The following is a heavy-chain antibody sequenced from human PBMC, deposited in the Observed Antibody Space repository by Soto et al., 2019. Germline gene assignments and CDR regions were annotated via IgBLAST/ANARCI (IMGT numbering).Heavy chain of an antibody. J-gene: IGHJ4*02. V-gene: IGHV6-1*01. Sequence: KQSQTLSLTCAISGDSVSSNSAAWNWIRQSPSRGLEWLGRTYYRSKWYNDYAVSVKSRITINPDTSKNQFSLQLNSVTPEDTAVYYCARDVEYDYVWGSYRYYFDYWGQGTLVTVSS. D-gene: IGHD3-16*02. CDR1: GDSVSSNSAA. CDR2: TYYRSKWYN. CDR3: ARDVEYDYVWGSYRYYFDY.